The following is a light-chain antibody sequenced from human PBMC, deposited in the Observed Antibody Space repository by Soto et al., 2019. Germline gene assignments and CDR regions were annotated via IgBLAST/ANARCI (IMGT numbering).Light chain of an antibody. J-gene: IGKJ5*01. V-gene: IGKV3-15*01. CDR3: QQYNNWPPIT. Sequence: IVMTQSPATLSVSPGERATISCRASQSVSNNLAWYQQTPGQTPPLLIYRASTRATGIPARFSGSGSGTEFTLTISSLQSEDLAVYYCQQYNNWPPITVGQGKRLDIK. CDR2: RAS. CDR1: QSVSNN.